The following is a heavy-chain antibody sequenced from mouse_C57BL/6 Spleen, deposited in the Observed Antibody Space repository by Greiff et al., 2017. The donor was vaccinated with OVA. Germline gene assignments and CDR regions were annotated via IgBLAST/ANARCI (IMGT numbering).Heavy chain of an antibody. CDR1: GFSFPPSC. Sequence: QVQLQQPGAALVRPGSSVKLSCPASGFSFPPSCLDWVKQSPGQGLVLIGNIYPSDSETHYNQKFKDKATLTVEKSSSTAYMQLSSLTSEDSAVYYCARGANRYFDYWGQGTTLTVSS. CDR2: IYPSDSET. J-gene: IGHJ2*01. D-gene: IGHD3-1*01. CDR3: ARGANRYFDY. V-gene: IGHV1-61*01.